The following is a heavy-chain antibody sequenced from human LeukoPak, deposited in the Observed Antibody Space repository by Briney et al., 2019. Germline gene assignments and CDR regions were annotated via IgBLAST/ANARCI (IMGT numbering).Heavy chain of an antibody. V-gene: IGHV1-2*02. Sequence: ASVKVSCKASGYTFTDYYMHWVRQAPGQGLEWMGWINPNSGSTKYAQKFQGRVTMTRDTSINTAYMELTRLTYDDTAVYYCAGLPRYNWNEPLDYWGQGTLATVSS. CDR2: INPNSGST. CDR1: GYTFTDYY. D-gene: IGHD1-20*01. CDR3: AGLPRYNWNEPLDY. J-gene: IGHJ4*02.